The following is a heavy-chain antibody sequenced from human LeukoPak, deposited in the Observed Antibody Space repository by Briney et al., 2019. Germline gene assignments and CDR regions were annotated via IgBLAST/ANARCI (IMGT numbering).Heavy chain of an antibody. V-gene: IGHV1-18*04. D-gene: IGHD2-15*01. CDR1: GYTFTSYY. Sequence: VASVKVSCKASGYTFTSYYMHWVRQAPGQGLEWMGWVSGYNGNTNYAQKLQGRVTMTTDTSTSTAYMELRSLRSDDTAVYYCARSPIVVMVAANMFWFDPWGQGTLVTVSS. J-gene: IGHJ5*02. CDR2: VSGYNGNT. CDR3: ARSPIVVMVAANMFWFDP.